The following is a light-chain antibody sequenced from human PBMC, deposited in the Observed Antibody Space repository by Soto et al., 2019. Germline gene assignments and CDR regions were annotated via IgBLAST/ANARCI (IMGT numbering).Light chain of an antibody. Sequence: EIVLTQSPATLSLSPGERATLSCRASQSVSSYLAWYQQKPGQAPRLLIYDASNRATAIPARFSGSWSGTDFTLTISSLEPEDCAVYYCQQRSHWPITFGPGTKVEIK. CDR3: QQRSHWPIT. J-gene: IGKJ3*01. CDR2: DAS. V-gene: IGKV3-11*01. CDR1: QSVSSY.